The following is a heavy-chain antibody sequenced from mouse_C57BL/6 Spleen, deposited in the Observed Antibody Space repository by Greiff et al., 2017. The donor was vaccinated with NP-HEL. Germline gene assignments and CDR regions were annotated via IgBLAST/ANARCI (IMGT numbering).Heavy chain of an antibody. Sequence: EVQLQQSGAELVRPGASVKLSCTASGFNIKDYYMHWVKQRPEQGLEWIGRIDPEDGDTEYAPKFQGKATMTADTFSNTAYLQLSSLTSEDTAVYYCTTGGRDYAWFAYWGQGTLVTVSA. V-gene: IGHV14-1*01. D-gene: IGHD2-4*01. CDR3: TTGGRDYAWFAY. J-gene: IGHJ3*01. CDR2: IDPEDGDT. CDR1: GFNIKDYY.